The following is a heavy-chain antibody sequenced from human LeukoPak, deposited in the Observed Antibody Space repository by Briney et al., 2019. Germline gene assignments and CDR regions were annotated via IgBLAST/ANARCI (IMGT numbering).Heavy chain of an antibody. CDR2: INTDGSSN. Sequence: PGGSLRLFCAASGFTFSSYYMHWLRQAPGEGLVWISGINTDGSSNYYGDSVKGRFTISRDNARKTLYLLMSSLRAEDSAIYYCVRYRPAPAWGQGTLVTVAS. CDR3: VRYRPAPA. D-gene: IGHD3-16*02. CDR1: GFTFSSYY. V-gene: IGHV3-74*01. J-gene: IGHJ4*02.